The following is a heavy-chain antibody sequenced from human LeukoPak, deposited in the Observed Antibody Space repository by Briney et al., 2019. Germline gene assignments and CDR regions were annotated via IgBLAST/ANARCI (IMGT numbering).Heavy chain of an antibody. CDR2: INPSGGST. V-gene: IGHV1-46*01. J-gene: IGHJ4*02. CDR3: ATSPRQTTVIRGGVYY. D-gene: IGHD4-11*01. Sequence: GASVKVSCKASGYTFTSYYMHWVRQAPGQGLEWMGIINPSGGSTSYAQKFQGRVTMTRDTSTSTVYMELSSLRSEDTAVYYCATSPRQTTVIRGGVYYWGQGTLVTVSS. CDR1: GYTFTSYY.